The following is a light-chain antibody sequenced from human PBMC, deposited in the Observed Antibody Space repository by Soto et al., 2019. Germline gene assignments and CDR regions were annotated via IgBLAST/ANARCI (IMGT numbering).Light chain of an antibody. V-gene: IGLV2-18*02. Sequence: QSALAQPPSVSGSPGQSVTISCTGTSSDVGSYNRVSWYQQPPGTAPKLMIYEVSYRPSGVPDRFSGSKSGNTASLTISGLQTEDEADYYCSSYTSSSTYVFGTVTKLSVL. J-gene: IGLJ1*01. CDR2: EVS. CDR1: SSDVGSYNR. CDR3: SSYTSSSTYV.